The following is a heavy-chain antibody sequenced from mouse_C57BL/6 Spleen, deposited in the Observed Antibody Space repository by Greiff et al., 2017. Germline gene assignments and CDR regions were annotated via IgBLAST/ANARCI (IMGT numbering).Heavy chain of an antibody. Sequence: EVKLVESGPGLVKPSQSLSLTCSVTGYSITSGYYWNWIRQFPGNKLEWMGYISYDGSNNYNPSLKNRISITRDTSKNQFFLKLNSVTTEDTATYYCAINYSWFAYWGQGTLVTVSA. CDR2: ISYDGSN. J-gene: IGHJ3*01. CDR3: AINYSWFAY. D-gene: IGHD2-1*01. CDR1: GYSITSGYY. V-gene: IGHV3-6*01.